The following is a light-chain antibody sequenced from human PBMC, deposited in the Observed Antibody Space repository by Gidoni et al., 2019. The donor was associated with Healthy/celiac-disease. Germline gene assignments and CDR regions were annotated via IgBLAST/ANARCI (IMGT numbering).Light chain of an antibody. CDR3: QKYNSALSWT. CDR1: QGISNY. CDR2: AAS. Sequence: DIQMTQSTSSLSASVGDRVTITCRASQGISNYLAWYQKKPGKVPKLLIYAASTLQSGVPSRFSGSGSGTDFTLTISSLQPEDVATYYCQKYNSALSWTFGQGTKVEIK. V-gene: IGKV1-27*01. J-gene: IGKJ1*01.